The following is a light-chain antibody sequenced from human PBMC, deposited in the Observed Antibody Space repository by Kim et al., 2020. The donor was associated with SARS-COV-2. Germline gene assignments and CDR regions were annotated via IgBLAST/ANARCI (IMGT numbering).Light chain of an antibody. V-gene: IGKV3-15*01. J-gene: IGKJ1*01. CDR3: QQYNYWPPWT. CDR2: DAS. CDR1: QSIRAD. Sequence: EIVMTQSPATLSISPGERATLSCRASQSIRADLAWYQQKSGQAPRLLIYDASTRATGVPARFTGSGSGTDFTLTINGLQSEDFAMYYCQQYNYWPPWTFGQGTKVDIK.